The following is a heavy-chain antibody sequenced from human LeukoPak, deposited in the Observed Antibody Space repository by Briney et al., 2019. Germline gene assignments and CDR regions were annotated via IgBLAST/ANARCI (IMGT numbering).Heavy chain of an antibody. J-gene: IGHJ4*02. CDR1: GFTFSSYA. V-gene: IGHV3-23*01. CDR2: ISGSGSNT. Sequence: PGGSLRLSCAASGFTFSSYAMSWVRQAPGKGLEWVSVISGSGSNTYYADSVKGRFTISRDNSKNILNLQMNSLRAEDTAVYYCAKEYSGSSFEWGQGTLVTVSS. CDR3: AKEYSGSSFE. D-gene: IGHD1-26*01.